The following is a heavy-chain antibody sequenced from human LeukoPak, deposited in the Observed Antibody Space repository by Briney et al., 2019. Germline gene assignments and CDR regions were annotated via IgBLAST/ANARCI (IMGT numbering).Heavy chain of an antibody. CDR3: ARALDYGGNARYYYYYYMDV. J-gene: IGHJ6*03. CDR1: GFTFISYA. D-gene: IGHD4-23*01. Sequence: GGSLRLSCAASGFTFISYAMSWVRQAPGKGLEWVSAISGSGGSTYYADSVEGRFTISRDNSKNTLYLQMNSLRAEDTAAYYCARALDYGGNARYYYYYYMDVWGKGTTVTVSS. CDR2: ISGSGGST. V-gene: IGHV3-23*01.